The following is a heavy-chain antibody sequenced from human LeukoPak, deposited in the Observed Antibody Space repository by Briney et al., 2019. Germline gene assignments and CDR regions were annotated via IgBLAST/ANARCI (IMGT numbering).Heavy chain of an antibody. V-gene: IGHV3-74*03. D-gene: IGHD2-2*02. CDR3: ATYTTSRVFYM. CDR2: TNTDGSSA. Sequence: PGGSLRLSCAASGFTFSSYWMHWVRQAPGKGLVWVSGTNTDGSSAMYADSVKGRFTIARDNAKNSLYLQMNSLRAEDMAVYYCATYTTSRVFYMWGQGTMVAVSS. J-gene: IGHJ3*02. CDR1: GFTFSSYW.